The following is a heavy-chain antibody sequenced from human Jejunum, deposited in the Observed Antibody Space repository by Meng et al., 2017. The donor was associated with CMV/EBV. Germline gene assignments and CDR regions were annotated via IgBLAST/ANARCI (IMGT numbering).Heavy chain of an antibody. CDR2: IYWDDNK. Sequence: SLSTSGMGVAWNRQPPGKAPECLALIYWDDNKHYNPSLASRLAITTDTSKNEMVLTMTNMDPVDTTTCYCAYRHHCSDNWNVGWFGPWGQGTLVTVSS. D-gene: IGHD1-1*01. V-gene: IGHV2-5*02. CDR3: AYRHHCSDNWNVGWFGP. CDR1: SLSTSGMG. J-gene: IGHJ5*02.